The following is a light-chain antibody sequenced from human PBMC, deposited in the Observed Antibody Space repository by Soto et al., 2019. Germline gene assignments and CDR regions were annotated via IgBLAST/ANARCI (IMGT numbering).Light chain of an antibody. Sequence: EIVLTQSPGTLSLSPGERATLSCRASQIVSTTYLAWYQQKPGQAPRLLIYGSSCRAPGIPDRFSGSGSGTDFTLTISRLEPEDFAVYYCQQYGSSPMYTFGQGTKLEIK. CDR1: QIVSTTY. CDR3: QQYGSSPMYT. CDR2: GSS. J-gene: IGKJ2*01. V-gene: IGKV3-20*01.